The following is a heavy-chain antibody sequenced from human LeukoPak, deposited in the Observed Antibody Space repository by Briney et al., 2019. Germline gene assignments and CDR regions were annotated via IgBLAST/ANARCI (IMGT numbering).Heavy chain of an antibody. J-gene: IGHJ4*02. V-gene: IGHV4-34*01. Sequence: PSETLSLTCAVYGGSFSGYYWSWIRQPPGKGLEWIGEINHSGSTNYNPSLKSRVTISVDTSKNQFSLKLSSVTAADTAVYYCARETRFDYWGQGTLVTVSS. CDR3: ARETRFDY. CDR2: INHSGST. CDR1: GGSFSGYY.